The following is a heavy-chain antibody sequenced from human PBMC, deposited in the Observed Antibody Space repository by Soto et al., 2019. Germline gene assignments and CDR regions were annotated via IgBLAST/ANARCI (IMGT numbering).Heavy chain of an antibody. CDR1: GASITSGDSY. CDR3: ARRLEPDYGYWHHFDY. V-gene: IGHV4-30-4*01. J-gene: IGHJ4*02. Sequence: QVHVQESGPGLVRTSQTLSLTCTVSGASITSGDSYWSWIRQPPGKGLEWIGYIYSRGSTYYNPSLRSRFTISIDTSKNQFSLRLSSVTAADTAVSYCARRLEPDYGYWHHFDYWGQGTLLTVSS. D-gene: IGHD4-17*01. CDR2: IYSRGST.